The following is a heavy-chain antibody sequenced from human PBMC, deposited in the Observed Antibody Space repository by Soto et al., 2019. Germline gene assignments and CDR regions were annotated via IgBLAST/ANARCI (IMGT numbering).Heavy chain of an antibody. J-gene: IGHJ6*02. Sequence: GESLKISCTGSGFTFTTYYIAGVRLMPVRGLEWIGIIYPGDSDTRYNSSFEGQVTISSDKSISTAYLQWKSLKASDTAIYSCARHRREWHNQYYYYYGMDVWGQGTTVTVSS. CDR3: ARHRREWHNQYYYYYGMDV. V-gene: IGHV5-51*01. CDR2: IYPGDSDT. D-gene: IGHD3-3*01. CDR1: GFTFTTYY.